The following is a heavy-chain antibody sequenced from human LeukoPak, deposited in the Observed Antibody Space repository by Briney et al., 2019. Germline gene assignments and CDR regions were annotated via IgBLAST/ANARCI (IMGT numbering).Heavy chain of an antibody. J-gene: IGHJ4*02. V-gene: IGHV5-51*01. CDR1: GYSFTSYW. CDR2: IYPGDSDT. Sequence: GESLKISCKGSGYSFTSYWIGLVRQMPGKGLEWMGIIYPGDSDTRYSPSFQGRVTISADKSISTAYLQWSSLKASDSAMYYCARLGVLRWYPYYFDYWGQGTLVTVSS. CDR3: ARLGVLRWYPYYFDY. D-gene: IGHD4-23*01.